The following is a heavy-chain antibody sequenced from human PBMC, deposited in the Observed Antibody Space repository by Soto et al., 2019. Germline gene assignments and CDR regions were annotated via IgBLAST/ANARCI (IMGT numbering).Heavy chain of an antibody. J-gene: IGHJ4*02. D-gene: IGHD3-10*01. V-gene: IGHV4-34*01. Sequence: PSETLSLTCAVYGGSFSGYYWSWIRQPPGKGLEWIGEINHSGSTNYNPSLKSRVTISVDTSKNQFSLKLSSVTAADTAVYYCARRGLLHYYGSRSYSHWGQETLVTVSS. CDR3: ARRGLLHYYGSRSYSH. CDR2: INHSGST. CDR1: GGSFSGYY.